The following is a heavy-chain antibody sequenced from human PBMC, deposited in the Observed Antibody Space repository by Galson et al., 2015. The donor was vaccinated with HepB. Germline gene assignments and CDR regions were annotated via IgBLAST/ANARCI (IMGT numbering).Heavy chain of an antibody. J-gene: IGHJ4*02. CDR3: ASGLDSSWYERFGYDY. V-gene: IGHV4-39*01. CDR1: GGSISSSSYY. CDR2: LHYSEST. D-gene: IGHD6-13*01. Sequence: SETLSLTCTVSGGSISSSSYYWGWIRQPPGKGLEWIGSLHYSESTYYNPSLKSRVTISVDTSKNQFSLKLTSVTAADTAVYYCASGLDSSWYERFGYDYWGQGTLVTVSS.